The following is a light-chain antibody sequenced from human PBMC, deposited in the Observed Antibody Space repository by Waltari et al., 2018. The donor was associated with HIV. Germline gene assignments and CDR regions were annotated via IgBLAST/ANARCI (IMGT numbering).Light chain of an antibody. V-gene: IGLV3-19*01. CDR2: GKN. J-gene: IGLJ2*01. CDR1: SLRRYY. CDR3: NSRDSSGNRLV. Sequence: SSELTQDPAVSVALGQTVRITCQGDSLRRYYASWYQQKPGQAPILVIYGKNNRPSGIPDRFSGSSSGSTASLTVTGAQAEDEAYYCCNSRDSSGNRLVFGGGTKLTVL.